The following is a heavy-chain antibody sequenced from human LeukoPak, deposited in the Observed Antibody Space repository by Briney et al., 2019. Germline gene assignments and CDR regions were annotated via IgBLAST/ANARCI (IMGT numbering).Heavy chain of an antibody. Sequence: SETLSLTCTVSGGPISSGCYDWSWIRQHPGKGLEWIGYIYYSGSTYYNPSLKSRVTISVDTSKNQFSLKLSSVTAADTAVYYCSRHGGVTWYFDRGGRGTLVTVSS. CDR2: IYYSGST. D-gene: IGHD3-16*01. CDR1: GGPISSGCYD. V-gene: IGHV4-31*03. J-gene: IGHJ2*01. CDR3: SRHGGVTWYFDR.